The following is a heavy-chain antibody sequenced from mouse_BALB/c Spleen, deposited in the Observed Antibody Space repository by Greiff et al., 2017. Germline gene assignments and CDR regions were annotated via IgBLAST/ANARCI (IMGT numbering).Heavy chain of an antibody. CDR3: ARGGYYGTPYAMDD. Sequence: EVKLVESGGGLVQPGGSRKLSCAASGFTFSSFGMHWVRQAPEKGLEWVAYISSGSSTIYYADTVKGRFTISRDNPKNTLFLQMTSLRSEDTAMYYCARGGYYGTPYAMDDWGQGTAVTVSS. J-gene: IGHJ4*01. V-gene: IGHV5-17*02. CDR2: ISSGSSTI. D-gene: IGHD1-1*01. CDR1: GFTFSSFG.